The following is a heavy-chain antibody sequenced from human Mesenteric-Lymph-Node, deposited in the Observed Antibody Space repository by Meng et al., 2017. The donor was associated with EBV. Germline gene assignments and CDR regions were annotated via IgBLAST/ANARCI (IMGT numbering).Heavy chain of an antibody. J-gene: IGHJ1*01. CDR1: GFTFDNYA. Sequence: EVQVLGSGGGLVQPGGSLRLSCAAAGFTFDNYAMSWVRQAPGKGLEWVSSVSVAGSSTYYADSVKGRFTISRDNSRNTLSLQMNSLRAGDTAVYYCAKDLGPGSGEYFQHWGQGTLVTVSS. CDR3: AKDLGPGSGEYFQH. D-gene: IGHD3-10*01. V-gene: IGHV3-23*01. CDR2: VSVAGSST.